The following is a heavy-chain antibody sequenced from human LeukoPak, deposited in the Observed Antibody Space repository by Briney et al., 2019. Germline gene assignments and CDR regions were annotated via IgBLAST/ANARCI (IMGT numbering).Heavy chain of an antibody. V-gene: IGHV4-4*07. J-gene: IGHJ4*02. CDR1: GGSISSYY. Sequence: SETLSLTCTVSGGSISSYYLSWIRQPAGKALEWIGRIYSSGSTNYNPSLKSRVTMSVDTSKPKFSLKLSSVTVADKAVYYYARVSLYSGYDYLDYWGQGPLVTVSA. CDR2: IYSSGST. CDR3: ARVSLYSGYDYLDY. D-gene: IGHD5-12*01.